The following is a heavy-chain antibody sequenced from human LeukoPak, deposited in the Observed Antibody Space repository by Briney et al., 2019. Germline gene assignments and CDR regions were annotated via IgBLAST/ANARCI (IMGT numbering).Heavy chain of an antibody. CDR1: GVTFSNAW. D-gene: IGHD3-22*01. CDR2: IKSKTDGGTT. V-gene: IGHV3-15*01. Sequence: MTGGSLTLSCAASGVTFSNAWMSWVRQAPGKGLEWVGRIKSKTDGGTTDYAAPVKGRFTISRDDSKDTLFLQMNSLKTEDTAVYYCCTDDRRWDHWGQGTLVTVSS. J-gene: IGHJ4*02. CDR3: CTDDRRWDH.